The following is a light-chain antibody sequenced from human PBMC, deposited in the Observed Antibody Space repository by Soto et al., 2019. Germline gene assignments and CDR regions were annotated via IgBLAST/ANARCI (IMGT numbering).Light chain of an antibody. Sequence: EVVLTQSPGTLSLSPGERATLSCSASQSVSNNYFAWYQQKPGQAPRLLIFGSSDRATGIPDRFSGSGSGTDFTLTISRLETEDFAVYYCQQYGSSPPYTFGQGTKLAIK. CDR1: QSVSNNY. CDR2: GSS. CDR3: QQYGSSPPYT. V-gene: IGKV3-20*01. J-gene: IGKJ2*01.